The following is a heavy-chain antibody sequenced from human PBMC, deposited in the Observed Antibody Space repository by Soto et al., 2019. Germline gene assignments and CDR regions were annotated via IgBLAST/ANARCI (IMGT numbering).Heavy chain of an antibody. CDR3: TTDRSNTIFGVVSNDY. CDR2: IKSKTDGGTT. J-gene: IGHJ4*02. CDR1: GFTFSNAW. Sequence: GGSLRLSCAASGFTFSNAWMSWVRQAPGKGLEWVGRIKSKTDGGTTDYAAPVKGRFTISRDDSKNTLYLQMNSLKTEDTAVYYCTTDRSNTIFGVVSNDYWGQGTLVTVSS. D-gene: IGHD3-3*01. V-gene: IGHV3-15*01.